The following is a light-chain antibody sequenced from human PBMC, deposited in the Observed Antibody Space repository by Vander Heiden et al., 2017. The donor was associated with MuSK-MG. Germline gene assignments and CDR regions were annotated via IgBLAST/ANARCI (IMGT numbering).Light chain of an antibody. J-gene: IGKJ3*01. V-gene: IGKV1-39*01. CDR2: AAS. CDR3: QQNDSNPRFT. Sequence: DIQMTQSPSSLSASVGDRVTITCRASQSISSYLNWYQQKPGKAPKLLIYAASSLQSGVPSRFSGSGYGTDFTLTISSRQPEDFAPYYCQQNDSNPRFTFGHGTKVDIK. CDR1: QSISSY.